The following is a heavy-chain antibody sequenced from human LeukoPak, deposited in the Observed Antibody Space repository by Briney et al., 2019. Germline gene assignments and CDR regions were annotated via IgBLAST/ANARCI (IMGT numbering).Heavy chain of an antibody. CDR1: GFTFSTYS. Sequence: PGGSVRLSCAASGFTFSTYSMNWVRQAPGRGLEWVSYISGTTSTIYYADSVKGRFTISRDNAKKSLYLQMNSLRAEDTAVYYCTRHEEQYYDFWSDYYGHFDYWGQGTLVTVSS. CDR3: TRHEEQYYDFWSDYYGHFDY. CDR2: ISGTTSTI. J-gene: IGHJ4*02. D-gene: IGHD3-3*01. V-gene: IGHV3-48*04.